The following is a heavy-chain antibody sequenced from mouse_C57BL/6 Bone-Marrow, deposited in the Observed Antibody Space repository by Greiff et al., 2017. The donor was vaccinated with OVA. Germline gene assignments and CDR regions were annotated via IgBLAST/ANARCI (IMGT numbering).Heavy chain of an antibody. Sequence: VQLKESGAELVRPGASVKLSCTASGFNIKDDYMHWVKQRPEQGLEWIGWIDPENGDTEYASKFQGKATITADTSSNTAYLQLSSLTSEDTAVYYCTRGDHDYWGQGTTLTVSS. CDR1: GFNIKDDY. V-gene: IGHV14-4*01. D-gene: IGHD3-3*01. J-gene: IGHJ2*01. CDR3: TRGDHDY. CDR2: IDPENGDT.